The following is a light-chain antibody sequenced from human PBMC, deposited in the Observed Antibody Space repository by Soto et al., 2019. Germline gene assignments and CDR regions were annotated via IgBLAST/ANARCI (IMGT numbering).Light chain of an antibody. J-gene: IGLJ1*01. CDR1: SSDVGRYNY. V-gene: IGLV2-14*01. Sequence: QSALTQPASVSGSPGQSITISCTGTSSDVGRYNYVSWYQQLPGKAPKLMIYGVSNRPSGVSNRFSGSKSGSTASLTISGLQADDEADYYCSTHTTSGALQVFGTGTKLTVL. CDR2: GVS. CDR3: STHTTSGALQV.